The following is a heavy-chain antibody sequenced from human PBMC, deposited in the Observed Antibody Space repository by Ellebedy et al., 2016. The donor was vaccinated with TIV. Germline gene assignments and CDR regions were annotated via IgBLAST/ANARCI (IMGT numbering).Heavy chain of an antibody. CDR2: IYYSGST. CDR3: ARQVGATTGDY. D-gene: IGHD1-26*01. V-gene: IGHV4-59*08. Sequence: SETLSLXXTVSGGSISSYYWSWIRQPPGKGLEWIGYIYYSGSTNYNPSLKSRVTISVDTSKNQFSLKLSSVTAADTAVYYCARQVGATTGDYWGQGTLVTVSS. J-gene: IGHJ4*02. CDR1: GGSISSYY.